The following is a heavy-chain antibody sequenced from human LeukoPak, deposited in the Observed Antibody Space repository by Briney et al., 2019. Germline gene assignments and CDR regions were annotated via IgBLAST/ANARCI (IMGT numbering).Heavy chain of an antibody. D-gene: IGHD3-9*01. J-gene: IGHJ6*02. CDR3: ANTGYSYYYYGMDV. V-gene: IGHV3-30*04. CDR2: ISYDGSNK. CDR1: GFTFSSYA. Sequence: PGGSLRLSCAASGFTFSSYAMHWVRQAPGKGLEWVAVISYDGSNKYYADSVKGRFTISRDNSKNTLYLQMNSLRAEDTAVYYCANTGYSYYYYGMDVWGQGTTVTVSS.